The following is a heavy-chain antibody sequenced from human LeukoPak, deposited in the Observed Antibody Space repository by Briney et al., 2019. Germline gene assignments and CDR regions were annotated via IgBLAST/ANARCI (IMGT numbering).Heavy chain of an antibody. CDR2: IIPIFGTA. J-gene: IGHJ6*02. D-gene: IGHD1-26*01. Sequence: GSSVKVSCKASGGTFSSYAISWVRQAPGQGLEWMGGIIPIFGTANYAQKFQGRVTITADESTSTAYMELSRLRSDDTAVYYCARRAGVGATTPSGMDVWGQGTTVTVSS. V-gene: IGHV1-69*01. CDR3: ARRAGVGATTPSGMDV. CDR1: GGTFSSYA.